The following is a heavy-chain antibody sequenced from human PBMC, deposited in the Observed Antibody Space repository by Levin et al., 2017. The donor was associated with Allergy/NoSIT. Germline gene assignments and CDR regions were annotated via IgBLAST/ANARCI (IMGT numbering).Heavy chain of an antibody. D-gene: IGHD4-17*01. CDR1: GFTFSNAW. CDR2: IKSKTDGGTT. Sequence: GESLKISCAASGFTFSNAWMSWVRQAPGKGLEWVGRIKSKTDGGTTDYAAPVKGRFTISRDDSKNTLYLQMNSLKTEDTAVYYCTTAFTVTNPRRVFDYWGQGTLVTVSS. J-gene: IGHJ4*02. CDR3: TTAFTVTNPRRVFDY. V-gene: IGHV3-15*01.